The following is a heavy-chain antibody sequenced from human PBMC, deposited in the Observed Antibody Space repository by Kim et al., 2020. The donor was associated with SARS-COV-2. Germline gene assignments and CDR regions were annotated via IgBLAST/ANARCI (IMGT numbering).Heavy chain of an antibody. J-gene: IGHJ6*02. CDR2: IYYSGST. D-gene: IGHD7-27*01. V-gene: IGHV4-39*07. Sequence: SETLSLTCTVSGGSISSSSYYWGWIRQPPGKGLEWIGSIYYSGSTYYNPSLKSRVTISVDTSKNQFSLKLSSVTAADTAVYYCARVGRSFPSPLGGMDVWGQGTTVTVSS. CDR1: GGSISSSSYY. CDR3: ARVGRSFPSPLGGMDV.